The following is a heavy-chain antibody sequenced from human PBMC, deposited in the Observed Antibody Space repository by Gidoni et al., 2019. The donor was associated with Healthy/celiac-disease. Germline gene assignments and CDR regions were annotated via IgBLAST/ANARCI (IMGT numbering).Heavy chain of an antibody. CDR2: ISYDGSNK. CDR3: AKDRKFGELLGYFDY. J-gene: IGHJ4*02. Sequence: QVQLVESGGGVVQPGRSLRLSCAAYGFTFSRYGMHWVRQAPGKGLEWVAVISYDGSNKYYADSVKGRFTISRDNSKNTLYLQMNSLRAEDTAVYYCAKDRKFGELLGYFDYWGQGTLVTVSS. D-gene: IGHD3-10*01. CDR1: GFTFSRYG. V-gene: IGHV3-30*18.